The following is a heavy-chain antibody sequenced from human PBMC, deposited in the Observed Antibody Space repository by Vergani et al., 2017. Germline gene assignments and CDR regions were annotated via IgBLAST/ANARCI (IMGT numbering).Heavy chain of an antibody. CDR2: ISYDGSNK. Sequence: QVQLVESGGGVVQPGRSLRLSCAASGFTFSSSGMHCVRQAPGQGLEWVSVISYDGSNKYYADSVKGRFTISRDNSKNTLYLQMNILRAEDTAVYYCAKETGSDYCYYCGMDVWGQGTTVTVSS. CDR1: GFTFSSSG. V-gene: IGHV3-30*18. CDR3: AKETGSDYCYYCGMDV. D-gene: IGHD3-10*01. J-gene: IGHJ6*02.